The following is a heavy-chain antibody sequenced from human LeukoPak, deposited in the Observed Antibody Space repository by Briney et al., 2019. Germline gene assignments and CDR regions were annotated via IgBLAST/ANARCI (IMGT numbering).Heavy chain of an antibody. V-gene: IGHV4-59*08. CDR1: GGSISSYY. D-gene: IGHD3-10*01. J-gene: IGHJ5*02. CDR2: IYYSGST. Sequence: SETLSLTCTVSGGSISSYYWSWIRQPPGKRLEWIGYIYYSGSTNYNPSLKSRVTISVDTSKNQFSLKLSSVTAADTAVYYCARYGSGSTWFDPWGQGTLVTVSS. CDR3: ARYGSGSTWFDP.